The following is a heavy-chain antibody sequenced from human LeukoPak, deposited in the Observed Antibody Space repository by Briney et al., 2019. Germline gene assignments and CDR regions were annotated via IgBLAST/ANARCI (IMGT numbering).Heavy chain of an antibody. CDR3: ARDLGYYFDY. Sequence: KLQGRVTMTTDTSTSTAYMELRSLRSDDTAVYYCARDLGYYFDYWGQGTLVPVSS. D-gene: IGHD3-10*01. V-gene: IGHV1-18*01. J-gene: IGHJ4*02.